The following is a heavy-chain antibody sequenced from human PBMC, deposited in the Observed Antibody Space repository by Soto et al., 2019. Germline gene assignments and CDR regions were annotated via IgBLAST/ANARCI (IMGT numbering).Heavy chain of an antibody. Sequence: QMQLQESGSGLVRPSQTLSLTCGVSGGSISRGGYSWNWIRQPPGKGLEWIGYMYHTGTTNYNPSLKSRVNISIDSSQIQFSLRLTSVTAADTAVYFCARGVGGNPVQPPGLWGQGTLVTVSS. J-gene: IGHJ4*02. CDR2: MYHTGTT. CDR3: ARGVGGNPVQPPGL. CDR1: GGSISRGGYS. V-gene: IGHV4-30-2*01. D-gene: IGHD2-15*01.